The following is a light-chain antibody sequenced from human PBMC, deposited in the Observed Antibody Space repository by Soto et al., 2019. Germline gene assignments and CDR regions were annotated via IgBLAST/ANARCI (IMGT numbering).Light chain of an antibody. J-gene: IGLJ2*01. CDR1: SSNIENNY. V-gene: IGLV1-51*01. CDR3: VTWDSSMSVVV. CDR2: DNN. Sequence: QSVLTQPPSMSAAPGQKVTISCSGSSSNIENNYVSWYQQDPGTAPKLLIYDNNRRPSGIPDRFSGSKSGTSATLGITGLQPGDEAHYYCVTWDSSMSVVVFGGGTKLTVL.